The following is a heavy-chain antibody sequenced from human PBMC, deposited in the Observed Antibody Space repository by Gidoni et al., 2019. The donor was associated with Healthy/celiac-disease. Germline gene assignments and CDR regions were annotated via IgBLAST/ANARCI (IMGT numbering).Heavy chain of an antibody. Sequence: QVTLRESGPALVKPTQTLTLTCTFSGFSLSTSGMCVSWIRQPPGKALEWLARIDWDDDKYYSTSLKTRLTISKDTSKNQVVLTMTNMDPVDTATYYCARATKAGYSSGWYLDYWGQGTLVTVSS. CDR1: GFSLSTSGMC. V-gene: IGHV2-70*15. CDR2: IDWDDDK. D-gene: IGHD6-19*01. J-gene: IGHJ4*02. CDR3: ARATKAGYSSGWYLDY.